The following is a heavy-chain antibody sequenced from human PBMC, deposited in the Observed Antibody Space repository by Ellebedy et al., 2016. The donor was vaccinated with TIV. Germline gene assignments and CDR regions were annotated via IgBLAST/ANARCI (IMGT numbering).Heavy chain of an antibody. CDR1: GFTFSGYW. CDR3: TPWGLGRY. J-gene: IGHJ4*02. V-gene: IGHV3-74*01. Sequence: GESLKISCAASGFTFSGYWMHWVRQAPGRGLVWVSRISNDGSSTSYADSVKGRFTISRDNAKTTLYLQMNSLRVEDTAAYYCTPWGLGRYWGQGTLVTVSS. D-gene: IGHD2-21*01. CDR2: ISNDGSST.